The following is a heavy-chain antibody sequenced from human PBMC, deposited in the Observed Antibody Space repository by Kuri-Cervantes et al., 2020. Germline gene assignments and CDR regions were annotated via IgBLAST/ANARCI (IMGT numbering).Heavy chain of an antibody. Sequence: SCAVSGGSISSSNWWSWVRQPPGKGLEWIGEIYHSGSTNYNPSLKSRVTISVDTSKNQFSLKLSSVTAADTAVYYCARARRSSGWFQNGNWFDPWGQGTLVTVSS. CDR3: ARARRSSGWFQNGNWFDP. J-gene: IGHJ5*02. D-gene: IGHD6-19*01. V-gene: IGHV4-4*02. CDR2: IYHSGST. CDR1: GGSISSSNW.